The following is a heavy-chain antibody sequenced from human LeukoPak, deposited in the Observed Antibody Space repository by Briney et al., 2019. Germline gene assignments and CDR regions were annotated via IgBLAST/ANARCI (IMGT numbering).Heavy chain of an antibody. D-gene: IGHD3-10*01. V-gene: IGHV4-39*01. J-gene: IGHJ5*02. CDR3: ASVLYYYGSGSYSPVATP. CDR2: IYYSGST. CDR1: GGSISSISDY. Sequence: SETLSLTCTVSGGSISSISDYWGWIRQPPGKGLEWIGSIYYSGSTYYNPSLKSRVTISVDTSKNQFSLKLSCVTAAATAVYYCASVLYYYGSGSYSPVATPWGQGTLVTVSS.